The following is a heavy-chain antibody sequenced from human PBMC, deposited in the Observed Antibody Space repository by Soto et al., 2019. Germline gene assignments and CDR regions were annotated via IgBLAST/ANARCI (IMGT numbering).Heavy chain of an antibody. CDR2: INAGEGNT. D-gene: IGHD3-10*01. CDR3: ARDYYGSGSSYPHDY. J-gene: IGHJ4*02. Sequence: ASVKVSCKASGYSFTNYALHWVRQAPGQGLEWMGWINAGEGNTRYSQKFQGRITITRDTSASTAYMELSSLRSEDTAVYYCARDYYGSGSSYPHDYWGQGTLVTVSS. CDR1: GYSFTNYA. V-gene: IGHV1-3*01.